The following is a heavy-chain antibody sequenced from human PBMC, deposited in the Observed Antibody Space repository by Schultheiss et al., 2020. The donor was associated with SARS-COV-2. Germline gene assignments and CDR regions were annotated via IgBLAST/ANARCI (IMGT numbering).Heavy chain of an antibody. J-gene: IGHJ3*02. D-gene: IGHD1-26*01. CDR2: ISGSGGST. Sequence: GGSLRLSCAASGFTFSSYGMHWVRQAPGKGLEWVSAISGSGGSTYYADSVKGRFTISRDNSKNSLYLQMNSLRAEDTAVYYCTIVGATTTAFDIWGQGTMVTVSS. V-gene: IGHV3-23*01. CDR3: TIVGATTTAFDI. CDR1: GFTFSSYG.